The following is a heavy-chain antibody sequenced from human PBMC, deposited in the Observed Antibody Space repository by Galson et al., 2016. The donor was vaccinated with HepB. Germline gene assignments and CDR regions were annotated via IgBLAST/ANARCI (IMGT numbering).Heavy chain of an antibody. Sequence: SLRLSCAASGFTFRTYAMHWVRQAPGKGLEWVAVMSYDFATKFYADSVKGRFTISRDNSKSTLFLQMNSLGPEDTAVYYCARGGYLEWLFYPLDSWGQGTLVTVSS. CDR3: ARGGYLEWLFYPLDS. V-gene: IGHV3-30-3*01. CDR2: MSYDFATK. J-gene: IGHJ4*02. CDR1: GFTFRTYA. D-gene: IGHD3-3*01.